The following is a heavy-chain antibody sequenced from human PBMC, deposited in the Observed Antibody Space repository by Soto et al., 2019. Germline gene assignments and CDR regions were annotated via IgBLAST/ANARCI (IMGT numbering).Heavy chain of an antibody. J-gene: IGHJ2*01. V-gene: IGHV4-4*02. Sequence: PSETLSLTCAVSGGSISRSNWWSWVRQPPGKGLEWIGEIYQSGSTNYNPSLKSRVTISVDKSKNQFSLKLSSVTAADTAVYYCARDGERYCSSTSCYGIVWFDLWGRGTLVTVSS. CDR1: GGSISRSNW. CDR3: ARDGERYCSSTSCYGIVWFDL. CDR2: IYQSGST. D-gene: IGHD2-2*01.